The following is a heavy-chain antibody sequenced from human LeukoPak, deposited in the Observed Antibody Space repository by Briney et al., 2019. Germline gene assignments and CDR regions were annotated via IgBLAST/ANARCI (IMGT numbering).Heavy chain of an antibody. CDR2: IKQDGSEK. CDR1: GFTFSRYG. D-gene: IGHD1-26*01. J-gene: IGHJ4*02. CDR3: ARVQWELRGVGSYFEY. V-gene: IGHV3-7*01. Sequence: PGRSLRLSCAASGFTFSRYGMHWVRQAPGKGLEWVANIKQDGSEKYYVDSVKGRFTMSRDNAKNSLCLQMNSLRAEDTAVYYCARVQWELRGVGSYFEYWGQGALVTVSS.